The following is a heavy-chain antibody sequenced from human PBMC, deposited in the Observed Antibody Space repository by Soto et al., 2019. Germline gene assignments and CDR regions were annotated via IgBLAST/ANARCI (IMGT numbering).Heavy chain of an antibody. J-gene: IGHJ5*02. CDR3: ARDRDCSGGSCYSGGWFDP. CDR2: IIPIFGTA. CDR1: GGTFSSYA. Sequence: QVQLVQSGAEVKKPGSSVKVSCKASGGTFSSYAISWVRQAPGQGLEWMGGIIPIFGTANYAQKFQGRVTITADESTSTAYMALSSLRSEDTAVYYCARDRDCSGGSCYSGGWFDPWGQGTLVTVSS. V-gene: IGHV1-69*12. D-gene: IGHD2-15*01.